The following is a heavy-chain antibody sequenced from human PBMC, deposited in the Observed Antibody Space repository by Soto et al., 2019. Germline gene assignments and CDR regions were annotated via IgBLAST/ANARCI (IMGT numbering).Heavy chain of an antibody. CDR3: AREVPGDYFEN. V-gene: IGHV4-30-4*01. D-gene: IGHD3-10*01. J-gene: IGHJ4*02. CDR2: IYYSGSP. Sequence: WVRQAPGKGLEWIGYIYYSGSPYYNPSLKSRLTISVDTSKKQFSLKLSSVTAADTAVYYCAREVPGDYFENWGQGTLVTVSS.